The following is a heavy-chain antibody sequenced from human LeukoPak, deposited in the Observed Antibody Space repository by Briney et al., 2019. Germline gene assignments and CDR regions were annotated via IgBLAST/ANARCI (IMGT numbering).Heavy chain of an antibody. J-gene: IGHJ3*02. D-gene: IGHD3-10*01. CDR1: GFTFSSYA. V-gene: IGHV3-23*01. Sequence: GGSLRLSCAASGFTFSSYAMSWVRQAPGKGLERVSAIGSSGDNTYYADSVKGRFTISRDNSKNTPYLQMSSLRVEDTAVYYCARDSADYYGSGSYYRTDVFDIWGQGTMVTVSS. CDR3: ARDSADYYGSGSYYRTDVFDI. CDR2: IGSSGDNT.